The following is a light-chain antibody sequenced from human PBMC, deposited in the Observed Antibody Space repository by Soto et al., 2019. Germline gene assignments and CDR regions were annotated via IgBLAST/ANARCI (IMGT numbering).Light chain of an antibody. CDR2: SNT. V-gene: IGLV1-44*01. J-gene: IGLJ2*01. CDR3: AAWDDSLNGVV. CDR1: SSNIGSHT. Sequence: QSVLTQPPSASGTPGQTIAISCSGGSSNIGSHTVNWYQQLPGTAPRLLIYSNTQRPSGVPDRFSGSQSGTSASLAISGLQSEYEGDYYGAAWDDSLNGVVFGGGTTVTVL.